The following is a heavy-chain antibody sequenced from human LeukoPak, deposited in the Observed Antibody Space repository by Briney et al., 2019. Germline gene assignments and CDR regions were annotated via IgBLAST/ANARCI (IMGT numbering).Heavy chain of an antibody. CDR3: ARDRGSYYYYYYYMDV. CDR2: INPNSGGT. Sequence: ASVKVSCKASGYTFTGYYMHWVRQAPGQGLEWMGWINPNSGGTNYAQEFQGRVTMTRDTSISTAYMELSRLRSDDTAVYHCARDRGSYYYYYYYMDVWGKGTTVTVSS. J-gene: IGHJ6*03. V-gene: IGHV1-2*02. CDR1: GYTFTGYY. D-gene: IGHD1-26*01.